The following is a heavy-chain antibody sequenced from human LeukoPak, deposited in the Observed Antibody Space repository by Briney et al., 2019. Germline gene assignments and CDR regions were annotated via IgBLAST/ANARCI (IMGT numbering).Heavy chain of an antibody. J-gene: IGHJ6*02. CDR1: GFTFSVYW. Sequence: PGGSLRLSCAASGFTFSVYWMHWVRQAPGKGLVWVSHILSDGTTTRHADSVKGRFTISRDNARNTLYLQMNSLRDEDTAVYYCARGSRYGMDVWGQGTVVTVSS. V-gene: IGHV3-74*01. CDR2: ILSDGTTT. CDR3: ARGSRYGMDV. D-gene: IGHD6-19*01.